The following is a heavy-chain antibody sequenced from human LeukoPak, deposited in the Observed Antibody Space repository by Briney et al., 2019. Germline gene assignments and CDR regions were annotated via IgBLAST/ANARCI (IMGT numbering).Heavy chain of an antibody. J-gene: IGHJ4*02. CDR3: AKFDWGGSTRGSFDS. CDR1: GYTFTSYD. CDR2: MNPNSGNT. V-gene: IGHV1-8*03. D-gene: IGHD2-2*01. Sequence: ASVKVSCKASGYTFTSYDINWVRQATGQGLEWMGWMNPNSGNTGYAQKFQGRVTITRNTSISTAYMELNSLRAEDTAAYYCAKFDWGGSTRGSFDSWGQGTLVTVSS.